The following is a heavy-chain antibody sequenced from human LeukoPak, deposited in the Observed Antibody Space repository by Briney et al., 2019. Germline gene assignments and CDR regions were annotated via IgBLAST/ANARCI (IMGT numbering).Heavy chain of an antibody. CDR1: GDSISSSNW. Sequence: SETLSLTCAVSGDSISSSNWWSWVRQPPGKGLEWIGEINHSGSTNYNPSLKSRVTISVDTSKNQFSLKLSSVTAADTAVYYCARDPYYYDSSGYYYDAFDIWGQGTMVTVSS. CDR3: ARDPYYYDSSGYYYDAFDI. J-gene: IGHJ3*02. CDR2: INHSGST. D-gene: IGHD3-22*01. V-gene: IGHV4-4*02.